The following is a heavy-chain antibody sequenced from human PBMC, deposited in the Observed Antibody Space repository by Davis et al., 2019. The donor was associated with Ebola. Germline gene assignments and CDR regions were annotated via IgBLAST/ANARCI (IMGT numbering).Heavy chain of an antibody. CDR3: ARDQNYYDSLYYYGMDV. J-gene: IGHJ6*02. Sequence: AASVKVSCKASGYTFTSYDINWVRQATGQGLEWMGWMNPNSGNTGYAQKLQGRVTMTTDTSTSTAYMELRSLRSDDKAVYYCARDQNYYDSLYYYGMDVWGQGTTVTVSS. CDR1: GYTFTSYD. V-gene: IGHV1-8*01. D-gene: IGHD3-22*01. CDR2: MNPNSGNT.